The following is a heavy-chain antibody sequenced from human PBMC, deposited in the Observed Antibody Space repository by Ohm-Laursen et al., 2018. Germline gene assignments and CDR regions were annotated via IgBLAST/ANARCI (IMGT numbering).Heavy chain of an antibody. CDR3: VGTGLLNGYDY. CDR1: SGSISGYY. CDR2: INHSGST. Sequence: TLSLTCTVSSGSISGYYWSWIRQPPGKGLEWIGEINHSGSTNYNPSLKSRVTISVDTSKNQFSLKLTSVTAADTAMYYCVGTGLLNGYDYWGHGTLVTVS. V-gene: IGHV4-34*01. J-gene: IGHJ4*01. D-gene: IGHD3-9*01.